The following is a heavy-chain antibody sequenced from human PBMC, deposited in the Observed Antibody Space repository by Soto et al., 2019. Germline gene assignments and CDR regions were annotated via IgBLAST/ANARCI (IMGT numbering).Heavy chain of an antibody. J-gene: IGHJ4*02. V-gene: IGHV3-7*03. CDR3: ARGTTPSEY. CDR2: INEDGSET. D-gene: IGHD4-17*01. Sequence: EVHLVESGGGLVQPGGSLRLSCAASGFMFSSYWTTWVRQAPGKGLEWVANINEDGSETYYVDSVKGGFTISRDNAKNLLSRELNSLRAKDTAVYYCARGTTPSEYWGQGTLVPVSS. CDR1: GFMFSSYW.